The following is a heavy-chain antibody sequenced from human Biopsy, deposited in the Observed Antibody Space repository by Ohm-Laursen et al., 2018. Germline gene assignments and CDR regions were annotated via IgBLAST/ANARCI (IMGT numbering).Heavy chain of an antibody. D-gene: IGHD4-23*01. V-gene: IGHV4-59*11. CDR1: GGSFTGHY. CDR3: ARGSNEYGGLYFPH. Sequence: SETLSLTCTVSGGSFTGHYWTWIRQPPGKGLEWIGHISHTGYTSYKSSLKSRVTISLDTSRKHFSQRLTSLAAADTAVYYCARGSNEYGGLYFPHWGQGTLVTVPS. J-gene: IGHJ1*01. CDR2: ISHTGYT.